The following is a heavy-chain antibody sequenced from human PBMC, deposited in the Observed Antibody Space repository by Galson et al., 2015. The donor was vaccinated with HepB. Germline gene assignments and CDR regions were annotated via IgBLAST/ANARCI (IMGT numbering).Heavy chain of an antibody. CDR1: GFTFSGYL. V-gene: IGHV3-30-3*01. J-gene: IGHJ3*02. CDR3: AREKTYFFDSSNSYGRVVGAFDI. D-gene: IGHD3-22*01. Sequence: SLRLSCAASGFTFSGYLMHWVRQAPGKGLEWVAFISYDGSKTNYADSVKGRFTISRDNSQNTLHLQMSSLRTEDTAVYHCAREKTYFFDSSNSYGRVVGAFDIWGQGTMVTVSS. CDR2: ISYDGSKT.